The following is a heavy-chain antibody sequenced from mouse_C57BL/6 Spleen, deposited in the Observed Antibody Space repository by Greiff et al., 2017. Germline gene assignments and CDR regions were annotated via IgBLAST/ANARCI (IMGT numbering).Heavy chain of an antibody. V-gene: IGHV3-6*01. J-gene: IGHJ4*01. CDR1: GYSITSGYY. CDR2: ISYDGSN. CDR3: ARHGAMDY. Sequence: EESGPGLVKPSPSLSLTCSVTGYSITSGYYWNWIRQFPGNKLEWMGYISYDGSNNYNPSLKNPNSITRDTSKNQCFLKLNSVTTEDTATYYCARHGAMDYWGQGTSVTVSS.